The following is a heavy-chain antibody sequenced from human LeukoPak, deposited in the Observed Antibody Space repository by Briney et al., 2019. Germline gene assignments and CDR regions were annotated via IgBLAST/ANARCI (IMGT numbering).Heavy chain of an antibody. Sequence: GRSLRLSCAASGFTFSSYAMHWVRQAPGKGLEWVAVISYDGSNKYYADSVKGRFTISRDNSKNTLYLQMNSLRAEDTAVYYCARDPHGDYYLDYWGQGTLVTVSS. V-gene: IGHV3-30-3*01. CDR1: GFTFSSYA. CDR3: ARDPHGDYYLDY. J-gene: IGHJ4*02. CDR2: ISYDGSNK. D-gene: IGHD4-17*01.